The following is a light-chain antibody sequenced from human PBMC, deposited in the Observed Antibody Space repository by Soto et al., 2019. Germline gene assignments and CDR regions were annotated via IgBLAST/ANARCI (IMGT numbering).Light chain of an antibody. J-gene: IGKJ1*01. CDR3: QQYGSSRWT. CDR1: QSVSSSY. V-gene: IGKV3-20*01. CDR2: GAS. Sequence: EIVLTQSPGTLALSPGERATLSCRASQSVSSSYLAWYQQKPGQAPRLLIYGASSRATGIPDRFSGSGSGTVFTLTISRLEPEDFAVYYCQQYGSSRWTFGQGIKVGI.